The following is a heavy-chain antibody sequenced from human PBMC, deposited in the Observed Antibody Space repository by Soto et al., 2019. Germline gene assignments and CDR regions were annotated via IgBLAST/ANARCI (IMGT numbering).Heavy chain of an antibody. CDR1: GGSISSYY. CDR2: IYYSGST. J-gene: IGHJ3*02. CDR3: ARGPPIVLMVYEAPDAFDI. D-gene: IGHD2-8*01. Sequence: QVKLQESGPGLVKPSETLSLTCTVSGGSISSYYWSWIRQPPGKGLEWFGYIYYSGSTNYNPFLKNRVTTSVDTSKNQFSLKLSSVTAADTAGYYCARGPPIVLMVYEAPDAFDIWGKGTMVTVSS. V-gene: IGHV4-59*01.